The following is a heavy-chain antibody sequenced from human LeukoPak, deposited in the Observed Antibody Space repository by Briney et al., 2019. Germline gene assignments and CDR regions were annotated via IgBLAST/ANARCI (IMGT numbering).Heavy chain of an antibody. J-gene: IGHJ4*02. V-gene: IGHV3-53*05. D-gene: IGHD3-3*01. CDR2: IYSGGST. CDR1: GCIVSYSY. Sequence: PGGSLRLSCAASGCIVSYSYMSWVRQAPGKGLEWVSLIYSGGSTFYADSVKGRFTISRDNSKNTLYLQMNSLRSDDTAVYYCASRRDFWSGDTFDYWGQGTLVTVSS. CDR3: ASRRDFWSGDTFDY.